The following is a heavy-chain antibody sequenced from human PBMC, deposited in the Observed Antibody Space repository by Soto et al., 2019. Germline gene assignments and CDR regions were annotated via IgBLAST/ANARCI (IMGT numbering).Heavy chain of an antibody. D-gene: IGHD3-10*01. CDR3: ATLALVRALGFDY. V-gene: IGHV3-23*01. CDR2: ISGSGDNT. J-gene: IGHJ4*02. Sequence: EVHLLDSGGGLVQPGGSLRLSCAASGFTFSNYVMSWVRQAPGKGLEWVSSISGSGDNTYYADSVKGRFTISRDNSKNTIFIEKNSLRAEDKGVYYGATLALVRALGFDYWGQGTLVTVSS. CDR1: GFTFSNYV.